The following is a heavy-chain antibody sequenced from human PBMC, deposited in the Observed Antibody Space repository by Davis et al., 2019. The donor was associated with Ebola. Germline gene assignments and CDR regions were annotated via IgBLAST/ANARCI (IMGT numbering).Heavy chain of an antibody. CDR3: ARAQFPTTSDH. CDR2: INPHNGNT. J-gene: IGHJ4*02. CDR1: GYTFTNYG. Sequence: PSVKVSCKASGYTFTNYGITWVRQAPGQGLEWMGWINPHNGNTNYAQNVQGRVTMTTDTSTSTAYMEVGSLRSDDTAVYYCARAQFPTTSDHWGQGTLVTVSS. D-gene: IGHD1-1*01. V-gene: IGHV1-18*04.